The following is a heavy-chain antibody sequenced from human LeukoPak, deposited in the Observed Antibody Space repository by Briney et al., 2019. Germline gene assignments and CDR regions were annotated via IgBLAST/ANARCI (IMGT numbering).Heavy chain of an antibody. V-gene: IGHV1-2*02. CDR2: INPNSGGT. Sequence: GAPVKVSCKASGYTFTGYYMHWVRQAPGQGLEWMGWINPNSGGTNYAQKFQGRVTMTRDTSISTAYMELSRLRSDDTAVYYCARVILTGYYHHAFDIWGQGTMVTVSS. CDR1: GYTFTGYY. D-gene: IGHD3-9*01. CDR3: ARVILTGYYHHAFDI. J-gene: IGHJ3*02.